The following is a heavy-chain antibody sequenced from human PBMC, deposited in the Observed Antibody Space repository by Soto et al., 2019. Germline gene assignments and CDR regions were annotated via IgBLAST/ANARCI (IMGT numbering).Heavy chain of an antibody. CDR2: IYYSGST. D-gene: IGHD5-12*01. J-gene: IGHJ4*02. V-gene: IGHV4-59*01. CDR1: GGSISSYY. CDR3: ARAYGGYADY. Sequence: SETLSLTCTVSGGSISSYYWSWIRQPPGKGLEWIGYIYYSGSTNYKPSLKSRVTISVDTSKNQFSLKLSSVTAADTAVYYCARAYGGYADYWGQGALVTVSS.